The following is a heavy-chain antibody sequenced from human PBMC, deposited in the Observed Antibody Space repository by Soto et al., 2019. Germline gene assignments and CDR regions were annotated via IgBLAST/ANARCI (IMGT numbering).Heavy chain of an antibody. V-gene: IGHV4-34*01. CDR1: GGSFSGYY. CDR2: INHSGST. J-gene: IGHJ6*03. CDR3: ARRLSQGDYGAMDV. D-gene: IGHD4-17*01. Sequence: SETLSLTCAVYGGSFSGYYWSWIRQPPGKGLEWIGEINHSGSTNYNPSLKSRVTISVDTSKNQFSLKLSSVTAADTAVYYCARRLSQGDYGAMDVWGKGTTVTVSS.